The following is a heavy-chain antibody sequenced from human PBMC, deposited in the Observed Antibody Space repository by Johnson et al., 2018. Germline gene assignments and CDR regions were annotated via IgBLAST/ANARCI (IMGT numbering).Heavy chain of an antibody. CDR3: AKMERITMIVGVINPPYYGMDV. D-gene: IGHD3-22*01. CDR2: ISWNSGSR. J-gene: IGHJ6*02. Sequence: EVQLVESGGGLVKPGRSLRLSCAASGFTFSSYAMSWVRQAPGKGLEWVSGISWNSGSRGYADSVKGRFTISRENSKNTLYLQMNSLRAGDTAVYYCAKMERITMIVGVINPPYYGMDVWGQGTTVTVSS. CDR1: GFTFSSYA. V-gene: IGHV3-23*04.